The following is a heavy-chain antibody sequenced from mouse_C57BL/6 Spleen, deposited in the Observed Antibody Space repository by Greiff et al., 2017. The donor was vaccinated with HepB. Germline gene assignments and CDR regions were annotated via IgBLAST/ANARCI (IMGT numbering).Heavy chain of an antibody. J-gene: IGHJ4*01. D-gene: IGHD2-5*01. CDR1: GYTFTSYW. CDR3: AREAYSNYDYAMDY. CDR2: IDPSDSYT. V-gene: IGHV1-69*01. Sequence: QVQLQQSGAELVMPGASVKLSCKASGYTFTSYWMHWVKQRPGQGLEWIGEIDPSDSYTNYNQKFKGKSTLTVDKSSSTAYMQLSSLTSEDSAVYYCAREAYSNYDYAMDYWGQGTSVTVSS.